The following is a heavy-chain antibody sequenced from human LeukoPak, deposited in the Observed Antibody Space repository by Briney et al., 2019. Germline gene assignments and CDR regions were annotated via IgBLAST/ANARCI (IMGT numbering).Heavy chain of an antibody. J-gene: IGHJ4*02. D-gene: IGHD6-13*01. V-gene: IGHV5-51*01. CDR3: ATQSIIAAAGMDY. Sequence: GESLKISCKGSGYIFTDYWIGWVRQMPGKGLEWMGIIYPGDSDTRYSPSFQGQVTFSADKSISTAYLQWSSLKASDTAMYYCATQSIIAAAGMDYWGQGTLVTVSS. CDR2: IYPGDSDT. CDR1: GYIFTDYW.